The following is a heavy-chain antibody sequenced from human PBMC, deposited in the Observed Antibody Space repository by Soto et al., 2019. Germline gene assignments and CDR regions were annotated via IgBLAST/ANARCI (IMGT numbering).Heavy chain of an antibody. Sequence: PGGSLRLSCAASGFTFSSYAMSWVRQAPGKGLEWVSAISGSGGSTYYADSVKGRFTISRDNSKNTLYLQMNSLRAEDTAVYYCAKDNGVVEAGIRWFDPWGQGTLVTVSS. V-gene: IGHV3-23*01. CDR1: GFTFSSYA. CDR3: AKDNGVVEAGIRWFDP. CDR2: ISGSGGST. D-gene: IGHD1-26*01. J-gene: IGHJ5*02.